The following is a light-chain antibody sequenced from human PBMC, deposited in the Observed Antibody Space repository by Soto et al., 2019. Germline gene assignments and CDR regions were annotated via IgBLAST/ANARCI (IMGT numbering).Light chain of an antibody. V-gene: IGKV4-1*01. CDR3: QQYYSSPS. CDR2: WAS. Sequence: EIVMAQFPETLAVSVGERDTIRCRSSQSLLHSSDNRNYLTWYQQKPGQPPKLLIYWASTRHSGVPDRFSGSGSGTDFTLTINSLQAEDVAVYYCQQYYSSPSFGGGTKVDIK. CDR1: QSLLHSSDNRNY. J-gene: IGKJ4*01.